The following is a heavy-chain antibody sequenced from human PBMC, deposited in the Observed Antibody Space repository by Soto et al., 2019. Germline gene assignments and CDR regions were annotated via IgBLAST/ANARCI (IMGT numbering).Heavy chain of an antibody. CDR3: TTVTAVGSRWFGLEPLGTFDY. Sequence: VQQVESGGGVVQPGRSLRLSCTVSRFSFHSYGMHWVRQAPGKGLEWVAVISYDGSNKYYADSVKGRFTISRDNSKNTLYMQMDSLKPEDTAVYYCTTVTAVGSRWFGLEPLGTFDYWGQGTLVTVSS. CDR1: RFSFHSYG. D-gene: IGHD3-10*01. J-gene: IGHJ4*02. V-gene: IGHV3-30*03. CDR2: ISYDGSNK.